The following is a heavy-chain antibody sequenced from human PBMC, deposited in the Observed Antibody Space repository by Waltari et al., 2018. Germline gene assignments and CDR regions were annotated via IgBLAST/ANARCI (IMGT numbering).Heavy chain of an antibody. CDR3: ARHGGGGIVATITALHY. V-gene: IGHV4-38-2*01. D-gene: IGHD5-12*01. Sequence: QVQLQESGPGLVKPSETLSLTCAVSGYSISRGYYWGWIRQPPGKGLEWIGSIYHSGSTYYNPSLKSRVTISVDTSKNQFSLKLSSVTAADTAVYYCARHGGGGIVATITALHYWGQGTLVTVSS. CDR1: GYSISRGYY. J-gene: IGHJ4*02. CDR2: IYHSGST.